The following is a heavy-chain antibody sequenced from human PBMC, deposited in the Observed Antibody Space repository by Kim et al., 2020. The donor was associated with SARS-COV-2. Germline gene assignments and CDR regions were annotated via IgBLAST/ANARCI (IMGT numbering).Heavy chain of an antibody. D-gene: IGHD1-7*01. CDR3: ARGTITGTSPADY. CDR2: ISSSSSYI. Sequence: GGSLRLSCAASGFTFSSYSMNWVRQAPGKGLEWVSSISSSSSYIYYADSVKGRFTISRDNAKNSLYLQMNSLRAEDTAVYYCARGTITGTSPADYWGQGTLVTVSS. V-gene: IGHV3-21*01. CDR1: GFTFSSYS. J-gene: IGHJ4*02.